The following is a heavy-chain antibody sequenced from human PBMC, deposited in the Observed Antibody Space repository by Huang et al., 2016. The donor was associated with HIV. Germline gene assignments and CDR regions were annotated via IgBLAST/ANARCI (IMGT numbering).Heavy chain of an antibody. CDR1: GFSFTSDD. CDR2: VSNDGNEK. CDR3: LPAGHVSHYYYMDV. V-gene: IGHV3-30*03. Sequence: QGQLVESGGGVVQPGRSLRLSCAALGFSFTSDDLQWVRPVPGKGLDWVLIVSNDGNEKYYADSVKGRFTISRDNFKNTLYLQMNSLRTGDTAVYFCLPAGHVSHYYYMDVWGKGTTVIVSS. J-gene: IGHJ6*03.